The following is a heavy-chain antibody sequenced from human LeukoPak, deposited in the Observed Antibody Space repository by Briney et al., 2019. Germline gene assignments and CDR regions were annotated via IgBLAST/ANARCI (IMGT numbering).Heavy chain of an antibody. D-gene: IGHD5-18*01. Sequence: PGGSVRLSCAASGFTFSNSGMNWDRQAPGKGLEWVSYSSSSGSSIYYADSVKGRFTISRDNAKRSLYLQMNSLRAEDTAVYYCARGASGHSTDAFDIWGQGTRVIVSS. J-gene: IGHJ3*02. CDR2: SSSSGSSI. V-gene: IGHV3-48*03. CDR3: ARGASGHSTDAFDI. CDR1: GFTFSNSG.